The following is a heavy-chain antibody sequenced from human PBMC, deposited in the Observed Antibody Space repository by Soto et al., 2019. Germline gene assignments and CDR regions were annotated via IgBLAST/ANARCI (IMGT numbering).Heavy chain of an antibody. J-gene: IGHJ3*02. CDR3: ARKLLRGDAFDI. V-gene: IGHV3-30*03. CDR1: GFTFSSYG. D-gene: IGHD3-22*01. Sequence: QVQLVESGGGVVQPGRSLRLSCAASGFTFSSYGMHWVRQAPGKGLEWVAVISYDGSNKYYADSVKGRFTISRDNSKNTLYLQMNSLRAEDTAVYYCARKLLRGDAFDIWGQGTMVTVSS. CDR2: ISYDGSNK.